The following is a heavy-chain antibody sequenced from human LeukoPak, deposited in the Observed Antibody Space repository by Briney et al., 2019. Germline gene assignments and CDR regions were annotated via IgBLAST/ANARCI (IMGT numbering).Heavy chain of an antibody. D-gene: IGHD3-10*01. Sequence: SETLSLTCSVSGDSISTSSYYWGWIRQPPGKGLEWIGTIYYSGSTYYNPSLTSRVTISVDTSKNQFPLKLSSVTAADTAVYYCARDGSGTFDYWGQGTLVTVSS. V-gene: IGHV4-39*01. CDR2: IYYSGST. CDR1: GDSISTSSYY. CDR3: ARDGSGTFDY. J-gene: IGHJ4*02.